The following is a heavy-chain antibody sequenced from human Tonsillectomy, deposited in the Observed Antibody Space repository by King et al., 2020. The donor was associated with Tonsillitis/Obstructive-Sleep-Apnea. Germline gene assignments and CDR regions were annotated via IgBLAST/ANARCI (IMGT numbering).Heavy chain of an antibody. CDR3: ARGRSSWESDFDY. V-gene: IGHV3-21*01. J-gene: IGHJ4*02. D-gene: IGHD1-26*01. CDR1: GFTFSSYS. CDR2: ITSYI. Sequence: VQLVESGGGLVRPGGSLRLSCTASGFTFSSYSMSWVRQAPGKGLEWVSSITSYIYYADSVKCRFTISTDNAKNSLHLQMNSLRAEDTAVYYCARGRSSWESDFDYWGQGTLVTVSS.